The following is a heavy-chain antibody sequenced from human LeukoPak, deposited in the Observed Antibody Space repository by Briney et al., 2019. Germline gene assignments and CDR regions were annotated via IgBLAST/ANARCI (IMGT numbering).Heavy chain of an antibody. CDR1: GFTFRSYG. D-gene: IGHD2-2*01. CDR2: IWYDGSNK. V-gene: IGHV3-33*01. CDR3: ARDQGTHPMPGH. Sequence: PGGSVRLSCAASGFTFRSYGMHWVGQAPGKGLEWVAVIWYDGSNKYYADSVKGRFTNSRDNSKNTLYLQMNSLRAEDTAVYYCARDQGTHPMPGHRGQGTLVTVSS. J-gene: IGHJ4*02.